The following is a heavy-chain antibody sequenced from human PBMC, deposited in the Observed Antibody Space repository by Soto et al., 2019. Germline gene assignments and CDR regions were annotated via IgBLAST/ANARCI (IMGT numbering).Heavy chain of an antibody. CDR1: GGSISGYY. V-gene: IGHV4-59*01. D-gene: IGHD2-15*01. CDR3: ARTGCSDSNCYPLSWFDP. CDR2: IHYSGSS. Sequence: QVQLQESGPGLVKPSETLSLTCTVSGGSISGYYWSWIRQPPRKGLVWIGYIHYSGSSNYNPSIKSRVSISLDMSKNPFCLKLTSVSAADTAVYYCARTGCSDSNCYPLSWFDPWGQGTLVTVSS. J-gene: IGHJ5*02.